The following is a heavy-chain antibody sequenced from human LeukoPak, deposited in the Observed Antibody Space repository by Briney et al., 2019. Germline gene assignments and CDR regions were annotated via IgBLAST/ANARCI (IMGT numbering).Heavy chain of an antibody. Sequence: SETLSLTCAVYGGSFSGYYWSWIRQPPGKGLEWIGEINHSGNTNYNPSLKSRVTISVDTSKNQFSLKLSSVTAADTAVYYCAKRFHDYGDYWAFDYWGQGTLVTVSS. CDR3: AKRFHDYGDYWAFDY. CDR2: INHSGNT. CDR1: GGSFSGYY. V-gene: IGHV4-34*01. J-gene: IGHJ4*02. D-gene: IGHD4-17*01.